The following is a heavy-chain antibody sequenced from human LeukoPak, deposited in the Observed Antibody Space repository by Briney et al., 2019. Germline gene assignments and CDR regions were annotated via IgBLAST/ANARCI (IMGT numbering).Heavy chain of an antibody. D-gene: IGHD2/OR15-2a*01. CDR1: GDTFTNYY. J-gene: IGHJ6*02. CDR3: ARELFSNYNGMDV. CDR2: INPSGGST. V-gene: IGHV1-46*01. Sequence: EASVKVSCKASGDTFTNYYMHLVRQAPCQGLEWMGVINPSGGSTTYAQKFRGRVTMTRDTSTSTVYMELSSLRSEDTAVYYCARELFSNYNGMDVWGQGTTVTVSS.